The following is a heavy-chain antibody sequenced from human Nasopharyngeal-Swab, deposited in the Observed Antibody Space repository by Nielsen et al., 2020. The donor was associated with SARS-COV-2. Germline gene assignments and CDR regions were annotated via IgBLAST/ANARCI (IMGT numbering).Heavy chain of an antibody. V-gene: IGHV1-58*01. CDR1: GFTFTSSA. Sequence: ASVKVSCKASGFTFTSSAVQWVRQARGQRLEWIGWIVVGSGNTNYAQKFQERVTITRDMSTSTAYMELSSLRSEDTAVYYCAASPNYYDSSGYPFDIWGQGTMVTVSS. CDR2: IVVGSGNT. D-gene: IGHD3-22*01. CDR3: AASPNYYDSSGYPFDI. J-gene: IGHJ3*02.